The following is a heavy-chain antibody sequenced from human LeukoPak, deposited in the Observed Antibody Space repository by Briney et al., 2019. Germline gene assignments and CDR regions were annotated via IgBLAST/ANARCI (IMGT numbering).Heavy chain of an antibody. CDR3: ARDRFLGEEYYFDY. CDR1: GGSISSGGYY. V-gene: IGHV4-31*03. J-gene: IGHJ4*02. CDR2: IYCSWST. Sequence: SETLSLTCTVSGGSISSGGYYWSWLRQHPGKGLEWIGYIYCSWSTYYNPSLKSRVTISVDTSKNQFSPNLSSVTAADTAVYYCARDRFLGEEYYFDYWGQGTLVTVSS. D-gene: IGHD3-3*01.